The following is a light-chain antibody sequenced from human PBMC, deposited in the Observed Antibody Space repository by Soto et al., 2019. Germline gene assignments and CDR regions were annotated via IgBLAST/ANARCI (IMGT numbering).Light chain of an antibody. J-gene: IGKJ1*01. CDR1: HSVDTN. CDR3: QQYYASPRT. V-gene: IGKV3D-15*01. CDR2: GAS. Sequence: EIVMTQSPATLSVSPGETVTLSCRSSHSVDTNLAWYQQKPGQAPRLLLYGASIRATGIPDRFSGSGSGTDFTLTISSLEAEDFAVYFCQQYYASPRTFGQGTKVDIK.